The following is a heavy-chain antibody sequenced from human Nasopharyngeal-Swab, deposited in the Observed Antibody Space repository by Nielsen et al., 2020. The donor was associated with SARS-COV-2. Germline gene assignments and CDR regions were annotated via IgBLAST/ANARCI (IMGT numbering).Heavy chain of an antibody. Sequence: GPLRLSCAVSGGSISTSYWWRWVRHPPGKGLAWIVEISHNGNANYHPSLKSRVTISLDESRNQFSLNLNSVTAADTAVYYCARSRRGAFDYWGQGTLVTVSS. CDR3: ARSRRGAFDY. CDR2: ISHNGNA. D-gene: IGHD2-2*01. CDR1: GGSISTSYW. V-gene: IGHV4-4*02. J-gene: IGHJ4*02.